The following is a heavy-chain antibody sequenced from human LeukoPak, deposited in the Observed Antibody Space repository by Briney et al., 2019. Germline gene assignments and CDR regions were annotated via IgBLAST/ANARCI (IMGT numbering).Heavy chain of an antibody. D-gene: IGHD5-12*01. CDR1: GGSISSSSYY. V-gene: IGHV4-39*07. CDR3: ASWDSGYKKYYFDY. Sequence: SETLSLTCTVSGGSISSSSYYWGWIRQPPGKGLEWIGSIYYSGSTYYNPSLKSRVTISVDTSKNQFSLKLSSVTAADTAVYYCASWDSGYKKYYFDYWGQGTLVTVSS. CDR2: IYYSGST. J-gene: IGHJ4*02.